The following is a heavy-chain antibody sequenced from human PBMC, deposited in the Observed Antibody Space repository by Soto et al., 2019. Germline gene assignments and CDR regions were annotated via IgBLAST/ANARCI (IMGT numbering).Heavy chain of an antibody. V-gene: IGHV1-8*01. CDR2: MNPNSGST. J-gene: IGHJ5*02. CDR3: ARWAYRSSFP. CDR1: GYTFTNYD. D-gene: IGHD6-6*01. Sequence: QVQLVQSGAEVKKPGASVKVSCKASGYTFTNYDINWVRQATGQGLEWVGWMNPNSGSTGYAQKFQGRVTMTRNTSIRTAYMELSSLRSADTAVYYCARWAYRSSFPWGQGTLVTVSS.